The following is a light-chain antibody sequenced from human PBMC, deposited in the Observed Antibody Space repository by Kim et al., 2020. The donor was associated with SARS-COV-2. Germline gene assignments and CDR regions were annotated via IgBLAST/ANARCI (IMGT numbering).Light chain of an antibody. V-gene: IGKV3-20*01. CDR2: GAS. CDR3: QQYGSAPPYS. Sequence: EIVLTQSPGTLSLSPGERATLSCRASQSVSSSYLAWYQQKPGQAPRLLIYGASSRATGIPDRFSGSGSGTDFTLTISRLEPEDFAVYYCQQYGSAPPYSFGQRTKLGIK. J-gene: IGKJ2*03. CDR1: QSVSSSY.